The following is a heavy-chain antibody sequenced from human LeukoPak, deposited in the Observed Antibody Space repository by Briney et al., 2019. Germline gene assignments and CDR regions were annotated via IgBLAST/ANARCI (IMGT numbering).Heavy chain of an antibody. J-gene: IGHJ4*02. CDR3: GSQKSIAAARFDY. D-gene: IGHD6-13*01. V-gene: IGHV4-34*01. CDR1: RGSFSVYY. Sequence: SETLSLTCAVYRGSFSVYYWSWIRQPPGKGLEWIGEINHSGSTNYNPSLKSLVTISVDTSKYQFSLKLSSVTAADSAVYYCGSQKSIAAARFDYWGQGTLVTVSS. CDR2: INHSGST.